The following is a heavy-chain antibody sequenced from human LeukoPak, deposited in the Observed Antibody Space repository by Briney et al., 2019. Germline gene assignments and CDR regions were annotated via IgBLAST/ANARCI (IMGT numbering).Heavy chain of an antibody. J-gene: IGHJ5*02. CDR3: ARAPPRWFDP. CDR1: GGSISSYY. CDR2: IYYSGST. Sequence: SETLSLTCTVSGGSISSYYWSWIRQPPGKGLEWIGYIYYSGSTNYNPSLKSRVTISVDTSKNQFSLKLSSVTAADTAVYSCARAPPRWFDPWGQGTLVTVSS. V-gene: IGHV4-59*01.